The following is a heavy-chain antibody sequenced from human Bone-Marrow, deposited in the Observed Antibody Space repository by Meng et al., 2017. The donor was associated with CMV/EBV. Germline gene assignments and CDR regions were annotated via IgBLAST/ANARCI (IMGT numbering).Heavy chain of an antibody. Sequence: RGSLRRSCAASGFTFSSYSMNSVRQAPGKGLEWVSYISSSSSTIYYADYVKGRFTISRDNSKNTLYLQMKSLRAEVTAVYYCARGKGRQYWGQGTLVTVSS. D-gene: IGHD3-10*01. CDR1: GFTFSSYS. CDR3: ARGKGRQY. CDR2: ISSSSSTI. V-gene: IGHV3-48*01. J-gene: IGHJ4*02.